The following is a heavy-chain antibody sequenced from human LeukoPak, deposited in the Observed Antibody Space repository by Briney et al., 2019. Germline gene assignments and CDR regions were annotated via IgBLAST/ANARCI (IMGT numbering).Heavy chain of an antibody. CDR3: TTDLGITMIRGVIVY. J-gene: IGHJ4*02. V-gene: IGHV3-15*01. CDR2: IKSKGDGETT. CDR1: GFTFTNAW. D-gene: IGHD3-10*01. Sequence: PGGSLRLSCTAPGFTFTNAWMSWVRQAPGKGLEWVGRIKSKGDGETTDYAAPVKGRFTMSRDDSKATLYLQMNSLKAEDTAVCYCTTDLGITMIRGVIVYWGQGALVTVSS.